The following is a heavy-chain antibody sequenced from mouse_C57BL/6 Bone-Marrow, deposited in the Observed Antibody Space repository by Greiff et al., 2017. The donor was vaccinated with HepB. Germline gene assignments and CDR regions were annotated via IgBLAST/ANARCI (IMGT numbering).Heavy chain of an antibody. Sequence: VKLQQPGAELVKPGASVKVSCKASGYTFTSYWMHWVKQRPGQGLEWIGRIHPSDSDTNYNQKFKGKATLTVDKSSSTAYMQLSSLTSEDSAVYYCVIEIDGYLGAYWGQGTLVTVSA. J-gene: IGHJ3*01. CDR3: VIEIDGYLGAY. CDR1: GYTFTSYW. V-gene: IGHV1-74*01. CDR2: IHPSDSDT. D-gene: IGHD2-3*01.